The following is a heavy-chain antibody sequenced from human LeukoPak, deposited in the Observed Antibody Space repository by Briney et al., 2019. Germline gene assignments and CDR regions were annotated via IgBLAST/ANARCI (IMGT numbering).Heavy chain of an antibody. D-gene: IGHD4-17*01. Sequence: ASVTVSCTASGYTSTIYYMHWVRQAPGQGLEWMGIINPSGGSTSYAQKFQGRVTMTRDTSTSTVYMELSSLRSEDTAVYYCARDPHGDYYFDYWGQGTLVTVSS. CDR3: ARDPHGDYYFDY. J-gene: IGHJ4*02. CDR1: GYTSTIYY. V-gene: IGHV1-46*01. CDR2: INPSGGST.